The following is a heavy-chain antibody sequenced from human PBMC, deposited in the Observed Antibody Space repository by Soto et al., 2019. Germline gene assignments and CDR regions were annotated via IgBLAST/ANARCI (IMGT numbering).Heavy chain of an antibody. CDR1: GYTFTSYA. V-gene: IGHV1-3*01. Sequence: ASVKVSCKASGYTFTSYAMHWVRQAPGQRLEWMGWINAGNGNTKYSQKFQGRVTITRDTSASTAYMELSSLRSEVTAVYYCARWASYYVPWRAGLVKFVYRGR. J-gene: IGHJ2*01. CDR2: INAGNGNT. D-gene: IGHD3-10*02. CDR3: ARWASYYVPWRAGLVKFVY.